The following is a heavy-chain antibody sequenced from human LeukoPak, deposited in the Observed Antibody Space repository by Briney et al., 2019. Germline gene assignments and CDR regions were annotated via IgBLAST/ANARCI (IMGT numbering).Heavy chain of an antibody. J-gene: IGHJ4*02. CDR3: AKGVIPAVDY. D-gene: IGHD2-2*01. V-gene: IGHV3-23*01. CDR2: ISGSGGST. CDR1: GFTFSNYA. Sequence: PGGSLRLSCAASGFTFSNYAMSWVRQAPGKGLEWVSGISGSGGSTYYADSVKGLFTISRDNSKNTLYLQMNSLRAEDTAVYYCAKGVIPAVDYWGQGTLVTVSS.